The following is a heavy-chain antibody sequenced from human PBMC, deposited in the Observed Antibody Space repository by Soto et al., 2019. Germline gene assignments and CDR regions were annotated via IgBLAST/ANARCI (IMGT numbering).Heavy chain of an antibody. Sequence: SETLSLTCTVSGGSLRTYYWSWIRQPPGKGLEWIGYIFYSGTINYNPSLKTRVTISLDPSKNQLSLKLTSVTAADTAVYSCARYSVTTPFDIWGQGTMVTVSS. D-gene: IGHD4-17*01. CDR1: GGSLRTYY. CDR3: ARYSVTTPFDI. J-gene: IGHJ3*02. V-gene: IGHV4-59*01. CDR2: IFYSGTI.